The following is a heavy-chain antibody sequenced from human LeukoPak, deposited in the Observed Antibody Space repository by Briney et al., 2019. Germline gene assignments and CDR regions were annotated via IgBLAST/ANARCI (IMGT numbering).Heavy chain of an antibody. V-gene: IGHV3-30*02. CDR1: GFTFSTYG. CDR2: IRYDGSNK. CDR3: AKTRGAAFPYYFDY. J-gene: IGHJ4*02. Sequence: GGSLRLSCAASGFTFSTYGMHWVRQAPGKGLEWVAFIRYDGSNKYYADSVKERFTISRDNSKNTLYLQVNSLRAEDTAVYYCAKTRGAAFPYYFDYWGQGTLVTVSS. D-gene: IGHD1-26*01.